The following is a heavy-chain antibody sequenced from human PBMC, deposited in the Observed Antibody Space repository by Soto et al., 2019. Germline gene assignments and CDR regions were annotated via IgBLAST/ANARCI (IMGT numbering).Heavy chain of an antibody. CDR2: VTNTGGIT. J-gene: IGHJ6*02. V-gene: IGHV3-23*01. CDR1: GFTFTSYG. D-gene: IGHD6-13*01. Sequence: PGGSLRLSCVASGFTFTSYGMAWVRQPPGKGLEWVSSVTNTGGITHHADSVKGRFTISRDNSKDTLYLQMNSLRAEDTAMYYCARHSSSSWYYGMDVWGQGTTVTVPS. CDR3: ARHSSSSWYYGMDV.